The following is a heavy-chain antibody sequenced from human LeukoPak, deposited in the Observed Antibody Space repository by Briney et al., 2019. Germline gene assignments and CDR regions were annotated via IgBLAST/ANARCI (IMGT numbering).Heavy chain of an antibody. CDR2: ISYDGSNK. CDR3: ARAGIQLWLRTYYFYC. CDR1: GFTFSIDA. D-gene: IGHD5-18*01. J-gene: IGHJ4*02. Sequence: GPSLRLTWAGAGFTFSIDASGCGRQAQGKGREWVAVISYDGSNKYYADSVKGRFTISRDNSKNTLYLQMNSLRAEDTAVYYCARAGIQLWLRTYYFYCWGQGSLGTASS. V-gene: IGHV3-30*01.